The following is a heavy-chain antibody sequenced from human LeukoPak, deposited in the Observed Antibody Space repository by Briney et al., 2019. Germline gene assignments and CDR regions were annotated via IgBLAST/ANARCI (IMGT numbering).Heavy chain of an antibody. Sequence: GGSLRLSCAASGFKFTNYAMHWVRQAPGKGLEWVAVIWYDGSNEYYADSVKGQFTISRDNSKNTLYLQMNSLRAEDTAVYYCARGRGGDYGGNSGHFDYWGQGTLVTVSS. J-gene: IGHJ4*01. CDR3: ARGRGGDYGGNSGHFDY. V-gene: IGHV3-33*08. D-gene: IGHD4-23*01. CDR2: IWYDGSNE. CDR1: GFKFTNYA.